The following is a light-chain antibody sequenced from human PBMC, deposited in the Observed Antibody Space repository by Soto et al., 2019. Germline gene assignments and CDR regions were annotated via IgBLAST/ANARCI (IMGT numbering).Light chain of an antibody. CDR2: DAS. V-gene: IGKV1-13*02. Sequence: AIPVSQSPSSLSASVGDRVTITCRARQAISSALTWFQQKAGKSPKLLIYDASTLQSGVPSRFSGSGSGTDFTLTISNLQPDDFATYYCQHNYSHPQTFGQGTKVDIK. J-gene: IGKJ1*01. CDR1: QAISSA. CDR3: QHNYSHPQT.